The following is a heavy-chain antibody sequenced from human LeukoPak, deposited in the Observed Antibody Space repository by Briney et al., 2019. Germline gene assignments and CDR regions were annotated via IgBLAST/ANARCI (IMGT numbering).Heavy chain of an antibody. J-gene: IGHJ4*02. D-gene: IGHD3-16*02. V-gene: IGHV3-7*01. CDR2: IKQDGSEK. Sequence: GGSLRLSCAASGFTFSSYWMSWVRQAPGKGLEWVANIKQDGSEKYYVDSVKGRFTISRDNAKNSLYLQMNSLRAEDTAVYYCARQGVGEYYDYVWGSYRYTLLFDYWGQGTLVTVSS. CDR3: ARQGVGEYYDYVWGSYRYTLLFDY. CDR1: GFTFSSYW.